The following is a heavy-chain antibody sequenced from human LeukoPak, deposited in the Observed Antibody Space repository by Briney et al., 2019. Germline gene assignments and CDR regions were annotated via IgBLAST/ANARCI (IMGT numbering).Heavy chain of an antibody. D-gene: IGHD6-13*01. CDR1: GGSISSYY. V-gene: IGHV4-59*01. CDR3: ARASPYSSSWFSYYFDY. Sequence: SETLSLTCTVAGGSISSYYWSWIRQPPGKGLEWTGNIYYSGSTNYNPSLKSRVTISVDTSKNQFSLKLSSVTAADTAVYYCARASPYSSSWFSYYFDYWGQGTLVTVSS. J-gene: IGHJ4*02. CDR2: IYYSGST.